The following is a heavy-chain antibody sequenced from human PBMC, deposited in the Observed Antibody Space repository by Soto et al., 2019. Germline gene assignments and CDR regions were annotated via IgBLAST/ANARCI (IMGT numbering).Heavy chain of an antibody. Sequence: QVQLVQSGAEVKKPGASVKVSCKASGYTFTSYEINWVRQATGQGLEWMGWMNPNSGDTGYAQKFQGRVTMTRNTSISTAYMEMSSLRSEDTAVYYCARGELLWFGELLRWGQGTLVTVSS. CDR3: ARGELLWFGELLR. V-gene: IGHV1-8*01. D-gene: IGHD3-10*01. CDR1: GYTFTSYE. CDR2: MNPNSGDT. J-gene: IGHJ4*02.